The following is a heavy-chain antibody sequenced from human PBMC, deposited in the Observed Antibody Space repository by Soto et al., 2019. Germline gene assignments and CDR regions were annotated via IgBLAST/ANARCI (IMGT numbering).Heavy chain of an antibody. CDR1: SGSISSSNW. CDR2: IYHSGST. CDR3: ARDILNWFDP. D-gene: IGHD3-9*01. V-gene: IGHV4-4*02. Sequence: PSETLSLTCAVSSGSISSSNWWSWVRQPPGKGLEWIGEIYHSGSTNYNPSLKSRVTISVDTSKNQFSLKLSSVTAADTAVYYCARDILNWFDPWGQGTLVTVSS. J-gene: IGHJ5*02.